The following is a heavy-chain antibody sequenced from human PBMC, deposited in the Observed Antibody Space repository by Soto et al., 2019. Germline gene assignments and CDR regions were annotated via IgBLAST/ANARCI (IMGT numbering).Heavy chain of an antibody. CDR3: ARPGTILGWNGMDV. D-gene: IGHD3-3*01. Sequence: QAQLVQSGAEVKKPGASVKVSCKTSGYTFNTYGISWVRQVPGQGPEWMGWISGYNGYTKYAQKFQGRVTMTTDTSTSTAYMDMRSLRSDDTAVYYCARPGTILGWNGMDVWGQGTTVIVSS. CDR1: GYTFNTYG. J-gene: IGHJ6*02. V-gene: IGHV1-18*04. CDR2: ISGYNGYT.